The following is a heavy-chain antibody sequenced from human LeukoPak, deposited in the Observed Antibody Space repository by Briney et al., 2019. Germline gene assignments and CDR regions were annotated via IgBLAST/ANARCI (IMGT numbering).Heavy chain of an antibody. Sequence: SETLSLTCTVSGYSISSGYYWGWIRQPPGKGLEWIGRIYTSGSTNYNPSLKSRVTMSVDTSKNQFSLKLSSVTAADTAVYYCAREVREQLVSTFDYWGQGTLVTVSS. CDR2: IYTSGST. CDR3: AREVREQLVSTFDY. J-gene: IGHJ4*02. CDR1: GYSISSGYY. V-gene: IGHV4-38-2*02. D-gene: IGHD6-6*01.